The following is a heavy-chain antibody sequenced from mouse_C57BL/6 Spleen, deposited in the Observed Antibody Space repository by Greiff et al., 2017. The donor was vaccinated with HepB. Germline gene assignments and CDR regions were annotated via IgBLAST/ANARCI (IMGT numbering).Heavy chain of an antibody. Sequence: EVMLVESGGDLVKPGGSLKLSCAASGFTFSSYGMSWVRQTPDKRLEWVATISSGGSYTYYPDSVKGRFTISRDNAKNTLYLQMSSLKSEDTAMYYCARPSGSNDVRAMDYWGQGTSVTVSS. D-gene: IGHD2-12*01. V-gene: IGHV5-6*01. CDR2: ISSGGSYT. J-gene: IGHJ4*01. CDR3: ARPSGSNDVRAMDY. CDR1: GFTFSSYG.